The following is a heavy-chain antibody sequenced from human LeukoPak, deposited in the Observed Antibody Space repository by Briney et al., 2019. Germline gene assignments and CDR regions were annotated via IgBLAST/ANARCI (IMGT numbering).Heavy chain of an antibody. J-gene: IGHJ4*02. D-gene: IGHD3-22*01. CDR1: GGTFSSYA. CDR2: IIPIFGTA. CDR3: ARVMYYYDSSGSLRY. V-gene: IGHV1-69*06. Sequence: GASVKVSCKASGGTFSSYAISWVRQAPGQGLEWMGGIIPIFGTANYAQKFQGRVTITADKSTSTAYMELSSLRSEDTAVYYCARVMYYYDSSGSLRYWGQGTLVTVSS.